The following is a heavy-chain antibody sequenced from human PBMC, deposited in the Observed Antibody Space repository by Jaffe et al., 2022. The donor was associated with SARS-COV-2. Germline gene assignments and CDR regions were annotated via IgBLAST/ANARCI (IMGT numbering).Heavy chain of an antibody. J-gene: IGHJ4*02. CDR3: ARDVNSGSGSYYNFDY. CDR1: GYSFSSYG. Sequence: QVHLVQSGAEVKKPGASVKVSCKASGYSFSSYGMSWVRQAPGQGLEWMGWISGYNGKTNYAQKIQGRVTMTTDTSTSTAYMELRSLTSDDTAVYFCARDVNSGSGSYYNFDYWGQGTLVTVSS. V-gene: IGHV1-18*01. D-gene: IGHD3-10*01. CDR2: ISGYNGKT.